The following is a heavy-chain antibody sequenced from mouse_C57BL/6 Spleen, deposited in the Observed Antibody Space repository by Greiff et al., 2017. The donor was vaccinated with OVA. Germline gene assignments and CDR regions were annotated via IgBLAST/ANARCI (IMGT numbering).Heavy chain of an antibody. V-gene: IGHV1-82*01. CDR3: ARYDYDSYYAMDY. CDR2: IYPGDGDT. CDR1: GYAFSSSW. Sequence: VQLQQSGPELVKPGASVKISCKASGYAFSSSWMNWVKQRPGKGLEWIGRIYPGDGDTNYNGKFKGKATLTADKSSSTAYMQLSSLTSEDSAVYFCARYDYDSYYAMDYWGQGTSVTVSS. J-gene: IGHJ4*01. D-gene: IGHD2-4*01.